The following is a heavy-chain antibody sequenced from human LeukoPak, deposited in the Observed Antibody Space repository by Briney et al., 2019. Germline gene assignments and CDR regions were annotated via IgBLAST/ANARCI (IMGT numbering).Heavy chain of an antibody. V-gene: IGHV1-2*02. J-gene: IGHJ5*02. CDR1: GYTFTGYY. CDR2: INPNSGGP. CDR3: ASELGNLDIVVVPAAIPVYWFDP. Sequence: ASVKVSCKASGYTFTGYYMHWVRQAPGQGLEWMGWINPNSGGPNSAQKFQGRVTMTRDTSISTAYMKLSRLRSDDTAVYYCASELGNLDIVVVPAAIPVYWFDPWGQGTLVTVSS. D-gene: IGHD2-2*02.